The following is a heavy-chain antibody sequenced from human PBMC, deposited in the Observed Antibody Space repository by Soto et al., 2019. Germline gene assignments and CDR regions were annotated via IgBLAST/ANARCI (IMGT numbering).Heavy chain of an antibody. CDR3: ARDRGLAARPGGMDV. CDR2: ISYDGSNK. CDR1: GFTVSSYA. D-gene: IGHD6-6*01. Sequence: LRLSCAASGFTVSSYAMHWVRQAPGKGLERVAVISYDGSNKYYADSVKCRFTISRDNSKNTLYLQMNSLRAEDTAVYYCARDRGLAARPGGMDVWGQGTTVTVSS. V-gene: IGHV3-30-3*01. J-gene: IGHJ6*02.